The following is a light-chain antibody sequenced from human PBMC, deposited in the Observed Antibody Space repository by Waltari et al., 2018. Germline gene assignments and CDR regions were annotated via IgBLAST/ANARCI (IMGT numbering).Light chain of an antibody. CDR2: AVS. J-gene: IGLJ2*01. CDR1: SSDVGNYKR. V-gene: IGLV2-23*02. CDR3: SSYAGSSKGV. Sequence: QSALTQPASVSGSPGQSITISCTGTSSDVGNYKRVPWYQQHPGKAPKLMIYAVSERPSGVSDRFSGSKSGDMASLTISGLQPEDEAEYFCSSYAGSSKGVFGGGTKVTVL.